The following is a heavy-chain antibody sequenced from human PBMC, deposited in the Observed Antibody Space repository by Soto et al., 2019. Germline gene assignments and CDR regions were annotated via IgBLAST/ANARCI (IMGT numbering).Heavy chain of an antibody. D-gene: IGHD3-10*01. Sequence: PSETLSLTCTVSGGSISRSSYYWGLIRQPPGKGLEWIASIYYSGSTYYNPSLKSRVTISVDTSNNQFSLKLSSVTAAGTPVYYCARQPHSYGSGSPYYIDYWGQGTLVTVSS. CDR1: GGSISRSSYY. CDR2: IYYSGST. V-gene: IGHV4-39*01. J-gene: IGHJ4*02. CDR3: ARQPHSYGSGSPYYIDY.